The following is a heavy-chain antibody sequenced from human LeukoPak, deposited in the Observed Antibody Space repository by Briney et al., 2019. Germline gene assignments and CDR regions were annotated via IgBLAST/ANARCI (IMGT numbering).Heavy chain of an antibody. J-gene: IGHJ4*02. D-gene: IGHD6-19*01. CDR1: GFTFSSYS. V-gene: IGHV3-48*01. Sequence: GGSLILSCAASGFTFSSYSISWVRQAPGKGLEWVSYISTGSSDMKYADSVKGRFTISRDDAKNSVYLQMNSLRAEDTAVYYCAKIRVSSGWYYFDYWGQGTLVTVSS. CDR2: ISTGSSDM. CDR3: AKIRVSSGWYYFDY.